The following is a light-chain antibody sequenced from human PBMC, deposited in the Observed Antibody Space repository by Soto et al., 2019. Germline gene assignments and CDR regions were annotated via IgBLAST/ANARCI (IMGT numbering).Light chain of an antibody. CDR3: SSYAGSNLYG. CDR2: EIS. V-gene: IGLV2-8*01. Sequence: SVLTRPPSASGSRGPPVTISSTGTSSDVGGYNYVSWYQQHPGKAPKLMIYEISKRPSGVPDRFSGSKSGNTASLTVSGLQSEDEADYYCSSYAGSNLYGFGTGTKVTVL. J-gene: IGLJ1*01. CDR1: SSDVGGYNY.